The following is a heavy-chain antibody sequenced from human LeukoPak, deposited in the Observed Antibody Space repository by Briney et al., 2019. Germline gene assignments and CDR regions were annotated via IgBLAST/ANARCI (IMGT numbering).Heavy chain of an antibody. CDR1: GFTFSSYV. J-gene: IGHJ4*02. CDR3: APRGYCTSTSCVMAY. V-gene: IGHV3-23*01. Sequence: GGSLRLSCAASGFTFSSYVMSWVRQAPGKGLEWVSTISDDPGSTFYADSVKGRFTISRDNSKNTLYLQMNSLRAEDTAVYYCAPRGYCTSTSCVMAYWGQGTLVTVSS. D-gene: IGHD2-2*01. CDR2: ISDDPGST.